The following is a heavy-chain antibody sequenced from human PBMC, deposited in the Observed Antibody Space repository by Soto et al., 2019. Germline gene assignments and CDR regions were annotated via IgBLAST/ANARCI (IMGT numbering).Heavy chain of an antibody. V-gene: IGHV3-15*01. J-gene: IGHJ4*02. D-gene: IGHD4-17*01. Sequence: EVQLVESGGGLVKPGGSLRLSCAASGFTFSNAWMSWVRQAPGKGLEWVGRIKSKTDGGTTDYGAPVKGRFTISRDDSKNTLYLQMNSLKTEDTAVYYCTTDLGASTVTTGFDYWGQGTLVTVSS. CDR1: GFTFSNAW. CDR2: IKSKTDGGTT. CDR3: TTDLGASTVTTGFDY.